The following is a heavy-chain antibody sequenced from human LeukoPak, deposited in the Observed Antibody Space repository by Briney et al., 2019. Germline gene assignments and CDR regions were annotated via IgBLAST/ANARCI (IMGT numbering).Heavy chain of an antibody. CDR3: ASRKLGNDY. CDR1: GGSISSDNYS. D-gene: IGHD7-27*01. V-gene: IGHV4-61*02. Sequence: SETLSLTCTVSGGSISSDNYSWSWIRQPAGKGLEWIGRVYTSGSTNYNPSLKSRVTISADTSQNQFSLKLSSVTAADTAVYYCASRKLGNDYWGQGTLVTVSS. J-gene: IGHJ4*02. CDR2: VYTSGST.